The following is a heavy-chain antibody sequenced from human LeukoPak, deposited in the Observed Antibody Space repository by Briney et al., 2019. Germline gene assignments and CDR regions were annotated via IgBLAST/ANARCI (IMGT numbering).Heavy chain of an antibody. V-gene: IGHV1-2*02. J-gene: IGHJ4*02. D-gene: IGHD6-19*01. CDR3: ARDLPIAVAGTTDY. Sequence: GASVKVSCKASGYTFTGYYMHWVRQAPGQGLEWMGWINPNSGGTNYAQKVKGRFTMTRDTSISTAYMELNRLRSEDTSVYYCARDLPIAVAGTTDYWGQGTLVTVSS. CDR2: INPNSGGT. CDR1: GYTFTGYY.